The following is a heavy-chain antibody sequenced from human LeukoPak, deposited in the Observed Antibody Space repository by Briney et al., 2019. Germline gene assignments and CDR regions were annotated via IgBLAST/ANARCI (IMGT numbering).Heavy chain of an antibody. J-gene: IGHJ4*02. Sequence: PSETLSLTCTVSGGSISSYYWSWIRQPPGKGLEWIGYIYTSGSTNYNPSLKNRVTISVDTSKNQFSLKLSSVTAADTAVYYCARGEDGYNYGYWGQGTLVTVSS. D-gene: IGHD5-24*01. V-gene: IGHV4-4*09. CDR1: GGSISSYY. CDR3: ARGEDGYNYGY. CDR2: IYTSGST.